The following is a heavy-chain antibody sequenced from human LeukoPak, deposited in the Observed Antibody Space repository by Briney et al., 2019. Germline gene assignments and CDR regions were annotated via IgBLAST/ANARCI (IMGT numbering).Heavy chain of an antibody. V-gene: IGHV4-59*12. CDR2: IYYSGST. CDR3: ARDSSGYQGWFDP. CDR1: GGSISSYY. J-gene: IGHJ5*02. Sequence: PSETLSLTCTVSGGSISSYYWSWIRQPPGKGLEWIGYIYYSGSTNYNPSLKSRVTISVDTSKNQFSLKLSSVTAADTAVYYCARDSSGYQGWFDPWGQGTLVTVSS. D-gene: IGHD3-22*01.